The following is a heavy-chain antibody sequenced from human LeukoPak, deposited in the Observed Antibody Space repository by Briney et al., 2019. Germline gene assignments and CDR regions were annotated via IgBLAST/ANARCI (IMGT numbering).Heavy chain of an antibody. CDR1: GYSISSGYY. CDR2: IYHSGST. V-gene: IGHV4-38-2*02. J-gene: IGHJ4*02. Sequence: SETLSLTCTVSGYSISSGYYWAWIRPPPGKGLEWIGSIYHSGSTYYNPSLKSRVTISVDTSKNQFSLKLSSVTAADTAVYYCARVSAREVMVDYWGQGTLVTVSS. D-gene: IGHD2-21*01. CDR3: ARVSAREVMVDY.